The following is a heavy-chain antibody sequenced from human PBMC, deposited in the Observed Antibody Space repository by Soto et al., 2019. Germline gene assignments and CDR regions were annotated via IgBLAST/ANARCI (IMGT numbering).Heavy chain of an antibody. V-gene: IGHV3-23*01. CDR1: GFNFNSYA. J-gene: IGHJ4*02. CDR3: AGGTYLAY. CDR2: IGANGDST. D-gene: IGHD3-16*01. Sequence: EVQVLESGGGLIQPGGSLRLSCAASGFNFNSYAMSWVRQAPGKGLEWVAHIGANGDSTYYADSVKGRFTISRDNSKNTGYLQTNSLRVDDTAVYYCAGGTYLAYWGQGTLVTVSA.